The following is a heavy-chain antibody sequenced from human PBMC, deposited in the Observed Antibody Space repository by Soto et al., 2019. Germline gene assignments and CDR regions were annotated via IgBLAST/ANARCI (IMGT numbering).Heavy chain of an antibody. CDR1: GYTFTGYY. CDR2: INPNSGGT. D-gene: IGHD1-26*01. CDR3: ARDVSTIALLDY. V-gene: IGHV1-2*04. Sequence: GASVKVSCQASGYTFTGYYMHWVRQAPGQGLEWMGWINPNSGGTNYAQKFQGWVTMTRDTSISTAYMELSRLRSDDTAVYYCARDVSTIALLDYWGQGTLVTSPQ. J-gene: IGHJ4*02.